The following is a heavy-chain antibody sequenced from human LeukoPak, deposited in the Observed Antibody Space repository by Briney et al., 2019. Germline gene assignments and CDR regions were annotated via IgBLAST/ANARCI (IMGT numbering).Heavy chain of an antibody. V-gene: IGHV1-18*01. J-gene: IGHJ6*03. CDR3: ARGVLSADFASGDYYMDV. D-gene: IGHD3/OR15-3a*01. Sequence: ASVKVSCKASGYTFTSYGISWVRQAPGQGLEWMGWISAYNGNTNYAQTLQGRVTMTTDTSTSTAYMELRSLRSDDTAVYYCARGVLSADFASGDYYMDVWGKGTTVTISS. CDR1: GYTFTSYG. CDR2: ISAYNGNT.